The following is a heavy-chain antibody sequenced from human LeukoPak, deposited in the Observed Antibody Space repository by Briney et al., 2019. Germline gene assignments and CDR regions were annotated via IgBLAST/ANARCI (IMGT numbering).Heavy chain of an antibody. Sequence: ASVKVSCKASGYTFTSYGISWVRQAPGQGLEWMGWISAYNGNTNYAQKLQGRVTMTKDTSTSTAYMELRSLRSDDTAVYYCARDYYYDILTGYHAPDYWGQGTLVTVSS. CDR1: GYTFTSYG. CDR2: ISAYNGNT. D-gene: IGHD3-9*01. J-gene: IGHJ4*02. V-gene: IGHV1-18*01. CDR3: ARDYYYDILTGYHAPDY.